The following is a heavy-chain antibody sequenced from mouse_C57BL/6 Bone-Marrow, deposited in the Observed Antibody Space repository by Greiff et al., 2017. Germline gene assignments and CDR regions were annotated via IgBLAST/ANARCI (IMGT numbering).Heavy chain of an antibody. V-gene: IGHV1-80*01. CDR3: ARGSSPYWYFDV. J-gene: IGHJ1*03. Sequence: VKLMESGAELVKPGASVKISCKASGYAFSSYWMNWVKQRPGKGLEWIGQIYPGDGDTNYNGKFKGKATLTADKSSSTAYMQLSSLTSEDSAVYFCARGSSPYWYFDVWGTGTTVTVSS. CDR2: IYPGDGDT. D-gene: IGHD1-1*01. CDR1: GYAFSSYW.